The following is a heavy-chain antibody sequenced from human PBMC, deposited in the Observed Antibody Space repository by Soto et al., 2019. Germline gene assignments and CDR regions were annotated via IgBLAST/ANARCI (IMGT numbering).Heavy chain of an antibody. CDR2: ISGSGGST. CDR3: ASRDDILTGYDS. Sequence: GGSLRLSCVASGFTFSSYAMSWVRQAPGKGLEWVSAISGSGGSTYYADSVKGRFTISRDNSKNTLYLQMNSLRAEDTAVYYCASRDDILTGYDSWGQGTLVTVSS. J-gene: IGHJ5*02. D-gene: IGHD3-9*01. CDR1: GFTFSSYA. V-gene: IGHV3-23*01.